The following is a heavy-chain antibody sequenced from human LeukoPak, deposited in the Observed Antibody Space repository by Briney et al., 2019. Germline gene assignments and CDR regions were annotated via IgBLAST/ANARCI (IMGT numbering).Heavy chain of an antibody. CDR1: GYTFTSYD. CDR2: MNPNSGNT. V-gene: IGHV1-8*03. J-gene: IGHJ3*02. Sequence: ASVRVSCKASGYTFTSYDINWVRQATGQGLEWMGWMNPNSGNTGYAQKFQGRVTITRNTSISTAYMELSSLRSEDTAVYYCARGADSSSWYGDDAFDIWGQGTMVTVSS. CDR3: ARGADSSSWYGDDAFDI. D-gene: IGHD6-13*01.